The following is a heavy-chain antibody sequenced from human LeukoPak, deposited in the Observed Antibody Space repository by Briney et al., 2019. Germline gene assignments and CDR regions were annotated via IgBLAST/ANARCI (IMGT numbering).Heavy chain of an antibody. D-gene: IGHD1-26*01. Sequence: SGPTLVNPTQTLTLTCTFSGFSLSTSGMCVSWIRQPPGKALEWLARIDWDDDKYYSTSLKTRLTISKDTSKNQVVLTMTNMDPVDTATYYCAWMGCGSYPNYFDYWGQGTLVTVSS. V-gene: IGHV2-70*11. CDR1: GFSLSTSGMC. CDR3: AWMGCGSYPNYFDY. J-gene: IGHJ4*02. CDR2: IDWDDDK.